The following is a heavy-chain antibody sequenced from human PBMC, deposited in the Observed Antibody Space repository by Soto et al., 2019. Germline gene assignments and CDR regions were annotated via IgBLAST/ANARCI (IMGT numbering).Heavy chain of an antibody. CDR2: RYYSGGT. V-gene: IGHV4-59*01. Sequence: QVQLQESGPGLVKPSETLSLTCSVSGGSISSYYWGWIRQPPGKGLEWIGHRYYSGGTSYNPSLKSRITISVDTSKNQFSLKLSSVTAADMAVYYCARDSADGTGDYDHWGQGILVTVSS. CDR1: GGSISSYY. CDR3: ARDSADGTGDYDH. D-gene: IGHD6-13*01. J-gene: IGHJ4*02.